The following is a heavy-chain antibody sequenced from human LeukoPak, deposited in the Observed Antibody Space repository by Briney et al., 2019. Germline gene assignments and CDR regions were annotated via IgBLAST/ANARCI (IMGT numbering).Heavy chain of an antibody. CDR1: GGSISSYY. CDR3: ARDREGGRDGYNRPFDY. V-gene: IGHV4-4*07. CDR2: IYTSGST. Sequence: SETLSLTCTVSGGSISSYYWSWIRQPAGKGLEWIGRIYTSGSTNYNPSLKSRVTMSVDTSKNQFSLKLSSVTAADTAVYYCARDREGGRDGYNRPFDYWGQGTLVTVSS. J-gene: IGHJ4*02. D-gene: IGHD2-15*01.